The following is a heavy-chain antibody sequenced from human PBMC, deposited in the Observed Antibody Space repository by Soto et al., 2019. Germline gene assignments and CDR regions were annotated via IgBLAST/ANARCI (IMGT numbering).Heavy chain of an antibody. CDR3: ARGIKYGAYSRWFDP. V-gene: IGHV1-8*02. Sequence: GASVKVSCKASGYTFTSYGISWVRQAPGQGLEYLGWMNPNSGNTGYVQKFQGRVTMTRDTSISTAYMELSSLRSEDSAVYFCARGIKYGAYSRWFDPWGQGTLVTVSS. CDR2: MNPNSGNT. D-gene: IGHD4-17*01. J-gene: IGHJ5*02. CDR1: GYTFTSYG.